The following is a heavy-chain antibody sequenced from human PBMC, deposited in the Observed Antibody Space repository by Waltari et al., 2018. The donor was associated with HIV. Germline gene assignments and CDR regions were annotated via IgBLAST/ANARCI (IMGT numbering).Heavy chain of an antibody. CDR3: AREGLTIFGVVIMDRNWFDP. Sequence: QLQLQESGPGLVKPSETLSLTCTVSGGSISSSSYYWGWIRQPPGKGLEWIGSIYYSGSTYYNPSLKSRVTISVDTSKNQFSLKLSSVTTADTAVYYCAREGLTIFGVVIMDRNWFDPWGQGTLVTVSS. CDR2: IYYSGST. J-gene: IGHJ5*02. D-gene: IGHD3-3*01. CDR1: GGSISSSSYY. V-gene: IGHV4-39*07.